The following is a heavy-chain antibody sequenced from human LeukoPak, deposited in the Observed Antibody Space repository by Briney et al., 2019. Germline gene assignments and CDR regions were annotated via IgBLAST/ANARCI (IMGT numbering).Heavy chain of an antibody. D-gene: IGHD6-19*01. CDR2: SYYTGSS. V-gene: IGHV4-59*01. J-gene: IGHJ4*02. CDR1: GDSITNYY. CDR3: AAESERWLLRS. Sequence: PSETLSLTCTVSGDSITNYYWNWIRQPPGKGLEWIGFSYYTGSSLYNPSLKSRVTISIDTSKNQFYLKLNSVTAADTAVYYCAAESERWLLRSWGQGTLVTVSS.